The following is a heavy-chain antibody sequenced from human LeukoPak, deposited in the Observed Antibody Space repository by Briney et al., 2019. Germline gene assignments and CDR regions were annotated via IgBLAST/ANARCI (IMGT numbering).Heavy chain of an antibody. CDR3: AREPTNLWFGELFSTREYFQH. D-gene: IGHD3-10*01. V-gene: IGHV3-33*01. CDR2: ISSDGTIK. Sequence: PWGSLRLSCAVSGFTLSDYGIHWVRQAPGKGLEWVTIISSDGTIKYADSVKGRFTISRDNAKNSLYLQMNSLRAEDTAVYYCAREPTNLWFGELFSTREYFQHWGQGTLVTVSS. J-gene: IGHJ1*01. CDR1: GFTLSDYG.